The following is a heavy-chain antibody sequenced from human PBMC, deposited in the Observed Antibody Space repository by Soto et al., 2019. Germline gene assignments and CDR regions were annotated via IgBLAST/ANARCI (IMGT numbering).Heavy chain of an antibody. CDR1: GYTFTSYG. CDR2: ISAYNGNI. CDR3: ARDEDRGYYDILTGYFPDY. Sequence: QVQLVQSGAEVKKPGASVKVSCKASGYTFTSYGISCVRQAPGQGLAWRGWISAYNGNINYAQKLQGRVSMTTDTSASTAHMELRSLRSDDTAVYYCARDEDRGYYDILTGYFPDYWGQGTMVTVSS. J-gene: IGHJ4*02. V-gene: IGHV1-18*01. D-gene: IGHD3-9*01.